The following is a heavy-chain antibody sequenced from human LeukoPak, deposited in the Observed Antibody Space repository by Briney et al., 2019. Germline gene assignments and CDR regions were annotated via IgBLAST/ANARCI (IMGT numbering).Heavy chain of an antibody. CDR3: ARAKGSCSSTSCRDAFDI. CDR2: VYTSGST. V-gene: IGHV4-4*07. Sequence: SETLSLTCTVSGGSISSYYWRWIRQPAGKGLEWIGRVYTSGSTNYNPSLKSRVTMSVDTSKNQFSLKLSSVTAADTAVYYCARAKGSCSSTSCRDAFDIWGQGTMVTVSS. J-gene: IGHJ3*02. CDR1: GGSISSYY. D-gene: IGHD2-2*01.